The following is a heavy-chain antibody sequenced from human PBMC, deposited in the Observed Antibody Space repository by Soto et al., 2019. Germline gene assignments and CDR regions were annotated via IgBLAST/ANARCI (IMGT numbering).Heavy chain of an antibody. D-gene: IGHD2-15*01. V-gene: IGHV4-34*01. J-gene: IGHJ6*02. CDR1: GGSFSAYY. CDR2: IDHSGST. Sequence: LSLTCAVSGGSFSAYYWTWIRQPPGRGLEWIGEIDHSGSTNYNPSLEGRVTMSIDTAKNRFSLNVTSVTAADTAVYYCVRGLRYSGMDVWGQGTTVTVSS. CDR3: VRGLRYSGMDV.